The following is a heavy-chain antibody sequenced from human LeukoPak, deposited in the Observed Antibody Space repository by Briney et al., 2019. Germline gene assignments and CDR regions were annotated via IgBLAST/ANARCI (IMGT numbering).Heavy chain of an antibody. CDR3: ARSFYATTWRSTPSSGMDV. Sequence: TSETLSLTCTVSSGSVSSYYWSWIRQPAGKGLEWIGRLYGSGSTIYNPSLKSRVTMSLDTSKNQFSLKLSSVTAADTAVYCCARSFYATTWRSTPSSGMDVWGQGTTVTVSS. D-gene: IGHD2-2*01. V-gene: IGHV4-4*07. CDR1: SGSVSSYY. J-gene: IGHJ6*02. CDR2: LYGSGST.